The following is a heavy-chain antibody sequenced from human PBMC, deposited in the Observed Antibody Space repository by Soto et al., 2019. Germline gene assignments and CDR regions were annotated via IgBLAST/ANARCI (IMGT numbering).Heavy chain of an antibody. D-gene: IGHD6-19*01. V-gene: IGHV3-66*01. Sequence: PGGSLRLSCAASGFTVSSNYMSWVRQAPGKGLEWVSVIYSGGSTYYADSVKGRFTISRDNSKNTLYLQMNSLRAEDTAVYYCARPGIAVAGDFDYWGQGTLVTSPQ. CDR1: GFTVSSNY. CDR3: ARPGIAVAGDFDY. J-gene: IGHJ4*02. CDR2: IYSGGST.